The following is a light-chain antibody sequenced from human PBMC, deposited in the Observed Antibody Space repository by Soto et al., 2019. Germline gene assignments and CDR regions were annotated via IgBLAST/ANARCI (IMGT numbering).Light chain of an antibody. CDR3: QSYDSSLSGSVV. J-gene: IGLJ2*01. CDR1: SSNIGAGYD. Sequence: QSVLTQPPSVSGAPGQRVTISCTGSSSNIGAGYDVHWYQQLPGTAPKLLIYTNRNRPSGVPDRFSGSKSGSSASLAITGLQAEDEADYYCQSYDSSLSGSVVFGGGTKLTVL. V-gene: IGLV1-40*01. CDR2: TNR.